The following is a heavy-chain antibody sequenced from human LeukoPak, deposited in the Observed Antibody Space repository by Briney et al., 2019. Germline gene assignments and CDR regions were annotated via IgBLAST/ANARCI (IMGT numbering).Heavy chain of an antibody. CDR1: GGSISSSSYY. V-gene: IGHV4-39*07. J-gene: IGHJ4*02. D-gene: IGHD2-15*01. CDR2: IYHSGST. CDR3: ARDVNYCSGGSCYHYFDY. Sequence: PSETLSLTCTVSGGSISSSSYYWGWIRQPPGKGLEWIGSIYHSGSTYYNPSLKSRVTISVDTSKNQFSLKLSSVTAADTAVYYCARDVNYCSGGSCYHYFDYWGQGTLVTVSS.